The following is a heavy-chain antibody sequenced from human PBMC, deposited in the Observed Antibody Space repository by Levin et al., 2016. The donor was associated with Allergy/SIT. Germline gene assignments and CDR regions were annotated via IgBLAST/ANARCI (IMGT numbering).Heavy chain of an antibody. J-gene: IGHJ3*02. Sequence: VRQMPGKGLEWIGYIYYSGSTYYNPSLKSRVTISVDTSKNQFSLKLSSVTAADTAVYYCARLDYYGSGSYAFDIWGQGTMVTVSS. V-gene: IGHV4-31*02. CDR2: IYYSGST. D-gene: IGHD3-10*01. CDR3: ARLDYYGSGSYAFDI.